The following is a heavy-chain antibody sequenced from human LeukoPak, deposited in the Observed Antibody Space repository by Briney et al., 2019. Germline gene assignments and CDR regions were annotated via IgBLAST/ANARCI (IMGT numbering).Heavy chain of an antibody. V-gene: IGHV4-59*01. CDR1: GVSIISSY. D-gene: IGHD3-22*01. J-gene: IGHJ3*02. Sequence: PSETLSLTCTVSGVSIISSYWSWIRQPPGKRLEWIGYIYYSGITNSNPSLKSRVTISADTSKNQFSLKLNSVTAADTAVYYCVRGNYDSRGYSNAFDIWGQGAMVTVSS. CDR3: VRGNYDSRGYSNAFDI. CDR2: IYYSGIT.